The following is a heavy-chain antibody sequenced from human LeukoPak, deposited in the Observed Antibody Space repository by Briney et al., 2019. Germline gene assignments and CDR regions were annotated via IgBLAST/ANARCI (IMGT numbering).Heavy chain of an antibody. Sequence: EASVKVSCKASGGTFSSYAISWVRQAPGQGLEWTGGIIPIFGTANYAQKFQGRVTITTDESTSTAYMELSSLRSEDTAVYYCARAWIQLWWFDPWGQGTLVTVSS. CDR2: IIPIFGTA. CDR1: GGTFSSYA. CDR3: ARAWIQLWWFDP. J-gene: IGHJ5*02. V-gene: IGHV1-69*05. D-gene: IGHD5-18*01.